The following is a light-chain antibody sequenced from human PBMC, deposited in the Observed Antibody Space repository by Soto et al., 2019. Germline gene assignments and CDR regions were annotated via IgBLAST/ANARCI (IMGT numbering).Light chain of an antibody. Sequence: EIVLTQSPDTLSLTPGERATLSCGASQSVDSSYVAWYQQKPGLAPRLLMFDASSRANGIPDRFRGSGSGTEFTLTIDSLQPDDFATFYCQQYSTYPLTFGGGTKVDIK. V-gene: IGKV3D-20*01. CDR1: QSVDSSY. CDR3: QQYSTYPLT. CDR2: DAS. J-gene: IGKJ4*01.